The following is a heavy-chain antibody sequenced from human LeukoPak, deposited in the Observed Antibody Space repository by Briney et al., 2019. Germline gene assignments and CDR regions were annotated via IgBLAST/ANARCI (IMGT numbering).Heavy chain of an antibody. CDR2: ISPTGGAI. D-gene: IGHD6-19*01. CDR1: GFTFSTSA. J-gene: IGHJ4*02. CDR3: ARGRGLGELAVASFDS. V-gene: IGHV3-21*01. Sequence: GGSLRLSCATSGFTFSTSAMNWVRQAPGRGLEWVSSISPTGGAIFYADSLRGRFTISRDNAKNSLFLQMNSLRAEDTAVYYCARGRGLGELAVASFDSWGQGILVTVSS.